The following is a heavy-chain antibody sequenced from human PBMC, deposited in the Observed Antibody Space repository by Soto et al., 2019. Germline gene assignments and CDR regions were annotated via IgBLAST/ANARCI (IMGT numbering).Heavy chain of an antibody. CDR3: ARGYSYGFNYYYYMDV. D-gene: IGHD5-18*01. J-gene: IGHJ6*03. CDR2: IWYDGSNK. CDR1: GFTFSSYG. Sequence: QVQLVESGGGVVQPGRSLRLSCAASGFTFSSYGMHWVRQAPGKGLEWVAVIWYDGSNKYYADSVKGRFTISRDNSKNPLYLQMNSLRAEDTAVYYCARGYSYGFNYYYYMDVWGKGTTVTVSS. V-gene: IGHV3-33*01.